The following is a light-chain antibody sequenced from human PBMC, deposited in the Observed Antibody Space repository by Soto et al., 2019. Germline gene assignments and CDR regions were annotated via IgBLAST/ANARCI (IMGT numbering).Light chain of an antibody. CDR2: GAS. CDR3: QQYGSSPVFT. Sequence: EIVLTQSPGTLSLSPGERATLSCRASQSVSSSYLAWYQQKPGQAPRLLIYGASNRTTGIPDRFSGSGSGTDFTLTISRLEPEDFAVYYCQQYGSSPVFTFGLGTKWDIK. V-gene: IGKV3-20*01. J-gene: IGKJ3*01. CDR1: QSVSSSY.